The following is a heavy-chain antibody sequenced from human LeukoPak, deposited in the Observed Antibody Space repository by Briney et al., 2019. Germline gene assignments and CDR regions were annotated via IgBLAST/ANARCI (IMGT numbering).Heavy chain of an antibody. CDR1: GYTFTGYY. Sequence: ASVKVSCKASGYTFTGYYMHWVRQAPGQGLERMGWINPNSGGTNYAQKFQGRVTMTRDTSITTAYMELSRLRSDDTAVYYCAREEGYCSSTTCSATFGYWGQGTLVTVSS. J-gene: IGHJ4*02. V-gene: IGHV1-2*02. CDR2: INPNSGGT. CDR3: AREEGYCSSTTCSATFGY. D-gene: IGHD2-2*01.